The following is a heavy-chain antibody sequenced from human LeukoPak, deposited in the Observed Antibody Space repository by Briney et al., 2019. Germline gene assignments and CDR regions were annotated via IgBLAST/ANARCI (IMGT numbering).Heavy chain of an antibody. CDR1: GFTFSSYE. D-gene: IGHD1-26*01. CDR3: ARDSHSGSYGGTLN. V-gene: IGHV3-48*03. J-gene: IGHJ4*02. CDR2: ISSSGSTI. Sequence: GGSLRLSCAASGFTFSSYEMNWVRQAPGKGLEWVSYISSSGSTIYYADSVKGRFTISRDNAKNSLYLQMNSLRAEDTAVYYCARDSHSGSYGGTLNWGQGTLVTVSS.